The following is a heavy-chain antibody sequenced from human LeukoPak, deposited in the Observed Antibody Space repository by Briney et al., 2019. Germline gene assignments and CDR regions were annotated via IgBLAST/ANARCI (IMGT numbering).Heavy chain of an antibody. V-gene: IGHV1-18*01. J-gene: IGHJ4*02. CDR3: ARATLYYYGSGSYSI. CDR1: GYTFTSYG. D-gene: IGHD3-10*01. CDR2: ISAYNGNT. Sequence: ASVKVSCKASGYTFTSYGISWVRQAPGQGLEWMGWISAYNGNTNYAQKLQGRVTMTTDTSTSTAYMELRSLRSDDTAVYYCARATLYYYGSGSYSIRGQGTLVTVSS.